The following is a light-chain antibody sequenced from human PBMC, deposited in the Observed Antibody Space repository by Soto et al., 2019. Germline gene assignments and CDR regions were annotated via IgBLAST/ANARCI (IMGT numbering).Light chain of an antibody. J-gene: IGLJ2*01. CDR3: SSFTGSRTLV. CDR2: DVI. Sequence: QSALTQPASVSGSPGQSITISCTGTSSDVGGYNYVSWYRQLPGKAPKLMIYDVINRPSGVSHRFSGSKSGNTASLTIAGLQAEDEDDYYCSSFTGSRTLVFGGGTKLTVL. CDR1: SSDVGGYNY. V-gene: IGLV2-14*03.